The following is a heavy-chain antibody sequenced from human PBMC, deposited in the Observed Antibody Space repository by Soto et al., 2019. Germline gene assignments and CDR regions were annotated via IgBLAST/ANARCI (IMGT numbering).Heavy chain of an antibody. J-gene: IGHJ4*02. V-gene: IGHV3-23*01. CDR3: AKGVHSSNWYPGHFHY. D-gene: IGHD6-13*01. Sequence: EVQLLESGGDLVQPGGSLRLSCAASGFTFTNYAMSWVRQAPGSGLEWVSSISGSGGSTFYPNSVKGRFTISRDNFRNTLYLQMHSLRVDDAAVYYCAKGVHSSNWYPGHFHYWGQGTLVTVSS. CDR1: GFTFTNYA. CDR2: ISGSGGST.